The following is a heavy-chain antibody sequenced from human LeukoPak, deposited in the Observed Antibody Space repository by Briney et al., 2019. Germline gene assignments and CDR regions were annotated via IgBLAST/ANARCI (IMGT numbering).Heavy chain of an antibody. CDR2: ISSSSNYI. Sequence: GGSLRLSCAASGFTVSSNYMSWVRQAPGKGLEWVSSISSSSNYIYYADSVKGRFTISRDNSRNMLYVQMNSLRVEDTAVYYCAKDVYSRSSWFVFDSWGQGTLVTVSS. CDR1: GFTVSSNY. J-gene: IGHJ4*02. D-gene: IGHD1-26*01. V-gene: IGHV3-21*01. CDR3: AKDVYSRSSWFVFDS.